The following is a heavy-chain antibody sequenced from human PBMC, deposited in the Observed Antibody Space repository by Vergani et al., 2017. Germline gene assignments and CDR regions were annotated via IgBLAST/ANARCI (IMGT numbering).Heavy chain of an antibody. Sequence: VQLVESGGGLVKPGGSLRLSCAASGFTFSRYSMNWVRQAPGKGLEWVSSISSSTNYIYYADSVKGRFTISRDNVKNSLYLQMNSLRAEDTAVYHCARDGYSGYDYPKAYGMVVWGQGTTVTVSS. D-gene: IGHD5-12*01. J-gene: IGHJ6*02. CDR2: ISSSTNYI. CDR1: GFTFSRYS. V-gene: IGHV3-21*01. CDR3: ARDGYSGYDYPKAYGMVV.